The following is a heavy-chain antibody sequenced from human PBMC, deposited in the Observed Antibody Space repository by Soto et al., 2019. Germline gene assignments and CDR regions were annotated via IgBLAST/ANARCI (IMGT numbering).Heavy chain of an antibody. J-gene: IGHJ5*02. Sequence: GGSLRLSCAASGFTFSNYSMNWVRQAPGKGLEWVSYISSSSSTIYYADSVKGRFTISRDNAKNSLYLQMNSLRAEDTAVYYCARHPERIAQIGWFDPWGQGTLVTVSS. CDR3: ARHPERIAQIGWFDP. V-gene: IGHV3-48*01. CDR2: ISSSSSTI. D-gene: IGHD6-13*01. CDR1: GFTFSNYS.